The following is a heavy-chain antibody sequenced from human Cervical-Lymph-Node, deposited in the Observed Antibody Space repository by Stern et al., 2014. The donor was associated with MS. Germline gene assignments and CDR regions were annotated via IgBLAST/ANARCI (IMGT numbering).Heavy chain of an antibody. CDR1: GVTFSRYA. D-gene: IGHD2-15*01. CDR3: AKAVDSRNDFDY. CDR2: VIPFYGTQ. J-gene: IGHJ4*02. V-gene: IGHV1-69*01. Sequence: QVQMGQSGAEVRKPGSSVRVSCETSGVTFSRYAFNWVRQAPGQGLEYMGGVIPFYGTQNYARKVQGRLTITAEEYTTTAYMELSSLRSEYTAVYFCAKAVDSRNDFDYWGQGTLVTVS.